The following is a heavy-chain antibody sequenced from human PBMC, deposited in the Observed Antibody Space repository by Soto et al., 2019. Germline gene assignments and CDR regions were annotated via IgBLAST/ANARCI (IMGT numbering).Heavy chain of an antibody. CDR3: ARHATRPLYDTVTGYAIWFDP. Sequence: ESLKISGKVSGCNFISYWIGWVRQMHGKGLEWMGIIYPGDSDTRYSPSFQGQITISADKALNTTYLQWSSLKASDTAMYYCARHATRPLYDTVTGYAIWFDPWGQGTLVTVSS. J-gene: IGHJ5*02. D-gene: IGHD3-9*01. CDR1: GCNFISYW. CDR2: IYPGDSDT. V-gene: IGHV5-51*01.